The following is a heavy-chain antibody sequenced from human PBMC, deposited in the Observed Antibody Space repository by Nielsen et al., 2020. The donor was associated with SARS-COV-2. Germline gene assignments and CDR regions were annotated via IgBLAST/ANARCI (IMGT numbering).Heavy chain of an antibody. J-gene: IGHJ4*02. D-gene: IGHD3-22*01. CDR1: GFTFSSYG. CDR3: ARDRVKSSALPLDY. CDR2: ISYDGSNK. V-gene: IGHV3-30*03. Sequence: GESLKISCAASGFTFSSYGMHWVRQAPGKGLEWVAVISYDGSNKYYADSVKGRFTISRDNSKNTLYLQMNSLRAEDTAVYYCARDRVKSSALPLDYWGQGTLVTVSS.